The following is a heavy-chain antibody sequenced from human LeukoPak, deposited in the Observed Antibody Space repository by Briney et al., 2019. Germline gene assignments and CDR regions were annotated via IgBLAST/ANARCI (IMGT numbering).Heavy chain of an antibody. V-gene: IGHV4-39*02. CDR3: ATTGTPYYYGMDV. Sequence: SETLSLTCSVSGGSISSSIYYWGWIRQPPGKGLEWIGGFSYSGSTYYNPSLKSRVTISVDTSKNHFSLKLSSVTAADTAVYYCATTGTPYYYGMDVWGQGTTVTVSS. J-gene: IGHJ6*02. CDR2: FSYSGST. CDR1: GGSISSSIYY. D-gene: IGHD1-1*01.